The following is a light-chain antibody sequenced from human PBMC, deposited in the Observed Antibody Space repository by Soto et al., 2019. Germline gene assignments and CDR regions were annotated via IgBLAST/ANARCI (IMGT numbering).Light chain of an antibody. J-gene: IGKJ1*01. CDR3: QQYGISSWT. V-gene: IGKV3-20*01. Sequence: EIVLTQSPGTLSLSPGERATLSCRASQSVSSSYLAWYQQKPGQAPRLLIHGASSRATGIPDRFSGSGSGTDFTLTINRLEPEDFAVDYCQQYGISSWTFGQGTKVEIK. CDR1: QSVSSSY. CDR2: GAS.